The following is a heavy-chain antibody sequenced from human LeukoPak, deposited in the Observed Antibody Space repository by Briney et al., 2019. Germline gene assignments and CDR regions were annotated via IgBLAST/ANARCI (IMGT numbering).Heavy chain of an antibody. J-gene: IGHJ4*02. CDR1: GFTFSSYW. V-gene: IGHV3-7*01. CDR3: ASSVYSGYEDY. D-gene: IGHD5-12*01. Sequence: GGSLRLSCAASGFTFSSYWMSWVRQAPGKGLEWVANIKQDGSEKYYVDSVKGRFTISRDNAKNSLYLQMNSLRAEDTAVYYCASSVYSGYEDYWGQGTLVTVSS. CDR2: IKQDGSEK.